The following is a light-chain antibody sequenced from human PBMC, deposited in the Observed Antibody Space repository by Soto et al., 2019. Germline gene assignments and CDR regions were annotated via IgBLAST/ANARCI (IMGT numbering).Light chain of an antibody. CDR2: GAS. CDR1: QSVSGSY. Sequence: EIVLTQSPGTLSLSPGERATLSCRASQSVSGSYLAWYQQKPGQAPRLLIYGASSRATGIPDRFSGSGSGTDFTLTISRLEPEDFAVYYCQQYTTSSWTFGQGTKVEIE. CDR3: QQYTTSSWT. V-gene: IGKV3-20*01. J-gene: IGKJ1*01.